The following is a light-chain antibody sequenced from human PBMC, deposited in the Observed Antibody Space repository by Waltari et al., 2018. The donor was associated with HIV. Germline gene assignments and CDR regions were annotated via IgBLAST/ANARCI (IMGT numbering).Light chain of an antibody. J-gene: IGLJ3*02. CDR1: ALPKHY. CDR2: KDK. Sequence: SPELTQPPSVSVSPGQTARITCSGDALPKHYPSWYQQKPGQAPVLLIYKDKQRPSGIPERFSGSSSGTIVTLTISGVQAEDEADYYCQSADSSGTFRVFGGGTKLTVL. V-gene: IGLV3-25*03. CDR3: QSADSSGTFRV.